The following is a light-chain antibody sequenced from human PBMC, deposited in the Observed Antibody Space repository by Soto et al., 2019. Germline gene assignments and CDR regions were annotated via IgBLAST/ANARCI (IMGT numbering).Light chain of an antibody. V-gene: IGLV1-47*01. CDR1: SSNIGSDF. CDR2: HNY. CDR3: SAWDDSLSAYV. Sequence: QSVLTQPPSASGTPGQRVTISCSGSSSNIGSDFVYWYQQLPGTAPKLLIYHNYQRPSGVPDRFSGSKSGTSGSLAISDLRSEDEADYYCSAWDDSLSAYVFGAGTQLTVL. J-gene: IGLJ7*01.